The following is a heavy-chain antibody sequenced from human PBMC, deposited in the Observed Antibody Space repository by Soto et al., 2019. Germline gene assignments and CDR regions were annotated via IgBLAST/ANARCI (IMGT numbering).Heavy chain of an antibody. V-gene: IGHV3-48*02. D-gene: IGHD2-15*01. CDR1: GFTFSNYA. CDR2: ISIGSGSI. CDR3: VRDDWWAFDF. Sequence: EVHLVESGGGLVQPGGSLRVSCAASGFTFSNYAMNWVRQDPGKGLEWVSYISIGSGSIFYADSVKGRFTISRDDAKNSLYLQMTTLRDEATAVYYCVRDDWWAFDFWGQGTMVTVSS. J-gene: IGHJ3*01.